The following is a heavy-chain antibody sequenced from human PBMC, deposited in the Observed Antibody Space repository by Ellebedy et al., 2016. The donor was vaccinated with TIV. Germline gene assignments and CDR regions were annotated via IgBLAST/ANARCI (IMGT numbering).Heavy chain of an antibody. D-gene: IGHD5-18*01. CDR2: ISGSGGST. CDR1: GFTFSSYA. CDR3: AKDRTPGDGYWVFDD. J-gene: IGHJ4*02. Sequence: GESLKISCTASGFTFSSYAMSWVRQAPGKGLEWVSAISGSGGSTYYADSVKGRFTISRDNSKNTLYLQMNSLRVEDTAVYFCAKDRTPGDGYWVFDDWGQGTLVTVSS. V-gene: IGHV3-23*01.